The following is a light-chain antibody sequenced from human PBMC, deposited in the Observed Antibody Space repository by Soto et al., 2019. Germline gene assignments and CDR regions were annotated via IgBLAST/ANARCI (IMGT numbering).Light chain of an antibody. J-gene: IGKJ5*01. CDR1: QSVSSY. V-gene: IGKV3D-15*01. CDR2: DAS. Sequence: VLTQSPGTLSLSPGGRATLSCRASQSVSSYLAWYQQKPGQAPRLLIYDASNRATGIPARFSGSGSGTEFTLTISSLQSEDFAVYYCQQYNKWPPITFGQGTRREIK. CDR3: QQYNKWPPIT.